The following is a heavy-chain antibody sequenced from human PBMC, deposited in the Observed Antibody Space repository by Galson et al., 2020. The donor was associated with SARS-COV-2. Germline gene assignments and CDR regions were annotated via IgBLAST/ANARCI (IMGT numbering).Heavy chain of an antibody. CDR3: ARGLDGTGRFNGWDY. D-gene: IGHD2-8*02. V-gene: IGHV4-59*11. J-gene: IGHJ4*02. CDR2: FYYSGKT. Sequence: SETLSLTCTVSGGSISSHYWSWIRQPPGKGLEWIGYFYYSGKTNYNPSLKSRVTISVDTSKNQFSLKLSSVTAADTAVYYCARGLDGTGRFNGWDYWGQGTLVTVSS. CDR1: GGSISSHY.